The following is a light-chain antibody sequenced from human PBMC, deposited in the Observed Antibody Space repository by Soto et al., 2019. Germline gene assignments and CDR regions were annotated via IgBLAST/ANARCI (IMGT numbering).Light chain of an antibody. CDR2: GAS. Sequence: ETVLTQSPGTLSLSPGEGSTLSCRASQSVSSNSLAWYQQKPGQAPRLLIYGASTRATDMPGTFSGRGSGTEFTLTITSLRPEDFGVYYCQQYRSWPRTFGQGTKGDNK. CDR3: QQYRSWPRT. CDR1: QSVSSNS. J-gene: IGKJ1*01. V-gene: IGKV3-20*01.